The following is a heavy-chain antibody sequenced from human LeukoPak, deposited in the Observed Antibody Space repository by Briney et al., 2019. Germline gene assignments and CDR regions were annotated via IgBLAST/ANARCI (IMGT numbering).Heavy chain of an antibody. D-gene: IGHD3-10*01. CDR3: ARGGAAMVRGVEGDY. J-gene: IGHJ4*02. CDR1: GFTFSSYA. CDR2: ISYDGSNE. Sequence: GGSLRLSCAASGFTFSSYAMHWVRQAPGKGLEWVAVISYDGSNEYYADSVKGRFTISRDNSKNTLYLQMNSLRAGDTAVYYCARGGAAMVRGVEGDYWGQGTLVTVSS. V-gene: IGHV3-30*04.